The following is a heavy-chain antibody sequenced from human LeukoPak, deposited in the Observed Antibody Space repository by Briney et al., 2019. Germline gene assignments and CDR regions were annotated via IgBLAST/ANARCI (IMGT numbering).Heavy chain of an antibody. CDR1: GYTFVSYD. CDR3: TRGPPNWGYDF. Sequence: ASVKVSCTASGYTFVSYDINWVRQATGQGPEWMGWMSPKSGNTGYAQKFQGRVTMTRDTSINTAYMELSGLISEDTAVYYCTRGPPNWGYDFWGQGTLVTVSS. CDR2: MSPKSGNT. D-gene: IGHD7-27*01. V-gene: IGHV1-8*01. J-gene: IGHJ4*02.